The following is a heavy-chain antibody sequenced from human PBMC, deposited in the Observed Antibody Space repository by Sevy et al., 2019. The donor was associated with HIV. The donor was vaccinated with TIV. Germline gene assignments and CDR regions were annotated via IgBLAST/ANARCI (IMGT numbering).Heavy chain of an antibody. D-gene: IGHD3-16*01. J-gene: IGHJ5*02. CDR2: ISRSSSYI. Sequence: GGSLRLSCAASGFTFSSYSMNWVRQAPGKGLEWVSSISRSSSYIYYADSVKGRFTISRDNAKNSLYLQRNSLRAEDTAVYYCARDGGAPVRDWFDPWGQGTLVTVSS. V-gene: IGHV3-21*01. CDR1: GFTFSSYS. CDR3: ARDGGAPVRDWFDP.